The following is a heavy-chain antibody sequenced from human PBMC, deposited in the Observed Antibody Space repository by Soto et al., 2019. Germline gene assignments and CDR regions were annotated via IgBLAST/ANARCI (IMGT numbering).Heavy chain of an antibody. CDR1: GYTFTGYY. D-gene: IGHD3-22*01. CDR3: ARDQLLSYYDSSGYSDYYGMDV. CDR2: IIPIFGTA. Sequence: QVQLVQSGAEVKKPGASVKVSCKASGYTFTGYYMHWVRQAPGQGLEWMGWIIPIFGTANYAQKFQGRVTITADESTSTAYMELSSLRSEDTAVYYCARDQLLSYYDSSGYSDYYGMDVWGQGTTVTVSS. J-gene: IGHJ6*02. V-gene: IGHV1-69*01.